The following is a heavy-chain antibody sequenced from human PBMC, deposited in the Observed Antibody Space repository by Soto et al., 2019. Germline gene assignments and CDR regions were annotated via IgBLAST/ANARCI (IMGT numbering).Heavy chain of an antibody. Sequence: GASVKVSCKASGYTFTSYGISWVRQAPGQGLEWMGWISAYNGNTNYAQKLQGRVTMTTDTSTSTAYMELRSLRSDDTAVYYCARAGDGYSSSWYALAIWGQGTMVTVSS. D-gene: IGHD6-13*01. CDR1: GYTFTSYG. CDR3: ARAGDGYSSSWYALAI. V-gene: IGHV1-18*01. CDR2: ISAYNGNT. J-gene: IGHJ3*02.